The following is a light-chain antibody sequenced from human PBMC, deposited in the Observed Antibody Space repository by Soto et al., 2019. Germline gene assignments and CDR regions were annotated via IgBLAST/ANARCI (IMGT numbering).Light chain of an antibody. CDR3: LSGHSRP. J-gene: IGKJ4*01. V-gene: IGKV1-12*02. CDR2: AAS. CDR1: QGLGTY. Sequence: DIQMTQSPSSVSASVGDRVTITCRASQGLGTYLAWYQQKPGKAPKLLIYAASNLQSGVPSRFSGSGSGTDFTLTISSLQPEDFATYYCLSGHSRPFGGGTKVEIK.